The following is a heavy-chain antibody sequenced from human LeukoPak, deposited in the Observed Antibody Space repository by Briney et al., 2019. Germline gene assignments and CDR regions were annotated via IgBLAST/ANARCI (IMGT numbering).Heavy chain of an antibody. V-gene: IGHV3-30-3*01. CDR3: ARDPHTGTQSWDS. D-gene: IGHD6-13*01. CDR2: ISYDGNNK. J-gene: IGHJ4*02. Sequence: GRSLRLSCAASGFTFSSYAMHWVRQAPGKGLEWVAIISYDGNNKFYADSVKGRFTISRDNSKNTLYLQMNSLRAEDTAVYYCARDPHTGTQSWDSWGQGTLVTVSS. CDR1: GFTFSSYA.